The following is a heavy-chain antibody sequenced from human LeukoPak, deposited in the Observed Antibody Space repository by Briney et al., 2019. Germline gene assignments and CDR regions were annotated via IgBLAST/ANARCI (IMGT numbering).Heavy chain of an antibody. CDR1: GYTLTGYY. Sequence: GPSVKVSCKASGYTLTGYYMHWVRQATAQGLDWMGWIKPNNGGTNYAQKFQGRVTMTRDTSISTAYMELSRLRSDDTAVYYCARARGDIVVVPAAIWFDPWGQGTLVTVSS. J-gene: IGHJ5*02. CDR3: ARARGDIVVVPAAIWFDP. CDR2: IKPNNGGT. V-gene: IGHV1-2*02. D-gene: IGHD2-2*01.